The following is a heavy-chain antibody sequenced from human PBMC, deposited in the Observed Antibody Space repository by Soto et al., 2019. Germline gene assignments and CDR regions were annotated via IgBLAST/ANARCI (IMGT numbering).Heavy chain of an antibody. CDR2: ISSSSSYI. CDR3: ASRKGYCSSTSCYDELDY. J-gene: IGHJ4*02. CDR1: GFTFSSYS. Sequence: GGSLRLSCAASGFTFSSYSMNWVRRAPGKGLEWVSSISSSSSYIYYADSVKGRFTISRDNAKNSLYLQMNSLRAEDTAVYYCASRKGYCSSTSCYDELDYWGQGTLVTVSS. V-gene: IGHV3-21*01. D-gene: IGHD2-2*01.